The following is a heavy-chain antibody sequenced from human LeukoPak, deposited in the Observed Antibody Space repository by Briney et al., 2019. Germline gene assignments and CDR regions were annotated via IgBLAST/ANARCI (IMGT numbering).Heavy chain of an antibody. D-gene: IGHD2-2*01. CDR3: ARDDCSSISCYHNWFDP. CDR2: IKQDGSEK. CDR1: GFTSSSYW. Sequence: GGSLRLSCAASGFTSSSYWMSWVRQAPGKGLEWVANIKQDGSEKYYVDSVKGRFTISRDNAKNSLYLQMNSLRAEDTAVYYCARDDCSSISCYHNWFDPWGQGTLVTVSS. J-gene: IGHJ5*02. V-gene: IGHV3-7*01.